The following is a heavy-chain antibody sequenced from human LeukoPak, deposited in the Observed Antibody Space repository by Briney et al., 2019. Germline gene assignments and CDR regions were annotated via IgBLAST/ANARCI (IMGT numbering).Heavy chain of an antibody. CDR2: ISSSSSYI. CDR3: ARREYYYGSGTDPPGVAFDI. V-gene: IGHV3-21*01. Sequence: GGSLRLSCAASGFTFSSYSMNWVRQAPGKGLEWVSSISSSSSYIYCADSVKGRFTISRDNAKNSLYLQMNSLRAEDTAVYYCARREYYYGSGTDPPGVAFDIWGQGTMVTVSS. J-gene: IGHJ3*02. CDR1: GFTFSSYS. D-gene: IGHD3-10*01.